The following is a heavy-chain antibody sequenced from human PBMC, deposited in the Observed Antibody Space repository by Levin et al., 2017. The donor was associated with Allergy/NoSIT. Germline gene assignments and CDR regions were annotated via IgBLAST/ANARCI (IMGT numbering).Heavy chain of an antibody. V-gene: IGHV3-11*01. D-gene: IGHD3-10*01. Sequence: LSLTCAASGFTFSDHYMSWIRQAPGKGLEWVSYIGSSGSPIYYADSVKGRFTVSRDNAKNSLYLQMNSLRAEDTALYYCARGGGPHFDPWGQGTLVTVSS. CDR3: ARGGGPHFDP. J-gene: IGHJ5*02. CDR2: IGSSGSPI. CDR1: GFTFSDHY.